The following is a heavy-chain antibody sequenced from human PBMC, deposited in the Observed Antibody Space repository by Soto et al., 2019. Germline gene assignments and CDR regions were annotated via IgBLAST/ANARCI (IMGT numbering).Heavy chain of an antibody. D-gene: IGHD3-22*01. V-gene: IGHV4-31*03. CDR2: IYYSGST. CDR3: ARDGLGYYDSSGYYSGPDAFDI. J-gene: IGHJ3*02. Sequence: SETLSLTCTVSGGSISSGGYYWSWIRQHPGKGLEWIGYIYYSGSTYYNPSLKSRVTISVDTSKNQFSLKLSSVTAADTAVYYCARDGLGYYDSSGYYSGPDAFDICSQGXMVTVSS. CDR1: GGSISSGGYY.